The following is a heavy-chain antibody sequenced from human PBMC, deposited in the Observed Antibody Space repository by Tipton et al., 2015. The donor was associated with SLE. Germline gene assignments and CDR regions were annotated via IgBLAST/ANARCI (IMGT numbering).Heavy chain of an antibody. J-gene: IGHJ5*02. V-gene: IGHV4-4*07. Sequence: TLSLTCTVSGGSISSYFWYWIRQPPGKGLEWIGRIYTSGSTYYNPPLKSRVTMSLDTSKNQFSLNVNSVTAADTAVYYCARSWFGTLEVWFDPWGQGTLVTVSS. CDR3: ARSWFGTLEVWFDP. CDR1: GGSISSYF. D-gene: IGHD3-10*01. CDR2: IYTSGST.